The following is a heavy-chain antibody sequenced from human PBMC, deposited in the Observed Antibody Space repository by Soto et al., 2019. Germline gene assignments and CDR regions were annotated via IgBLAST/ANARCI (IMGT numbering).Heavy chain of an antibody. Sequence: PSETLSLTCPVSGGSISSGGYYWSWIRQHPGKGLEWIGYIYYSGSTYYNPSLKSRVTISVDTSKNQFSLKLSSVTAADTAVYYCASADLYSSSSTHFDYWGQGTLVTVS. CDR2: IYYSGST. J-gene: IGHJ4*02. CDR3: ASADLYSSSSTHFDY. CDR1: GGSISSGGYY. D-gene: IGHD6-13*01. V-gene: IGHV4-31*03.